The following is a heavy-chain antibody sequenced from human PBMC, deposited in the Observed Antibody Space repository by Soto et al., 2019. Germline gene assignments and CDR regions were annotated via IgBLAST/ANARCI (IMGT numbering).Heavy chain of an antibody. J-gene: IGHJ4*02. CDR2: IYYSGST. CDR3: ARDRAYGSGRVYFDY. CDR1: GGSISSGGYY. D-gene: IGHD3-10*01. V-gene: IGHV4-31*03. Sequence: SETLSLTCTVSGGSISSGGYYWSWIRQHPGKGLEWIGYIYYSGSTYYNPSLKSRVTISVDTSKNQFSLKLSSVTAADTAVYYCARDRAYGSGRVYFDYWGQGTLVTVSS.